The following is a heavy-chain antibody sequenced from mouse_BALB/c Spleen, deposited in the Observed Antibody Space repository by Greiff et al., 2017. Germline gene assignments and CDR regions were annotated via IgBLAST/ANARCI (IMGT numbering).Heavy chain of an antibody. CDR3: ARGDWDEAWFAY. CDR2: IWSGGST. D-gene: IGHD4-1*01. Sequence: QVQLQQSGPGLVQPSQSLSITCTVSGFSLTSYGVHWVRQSPGKGLEWLGVIWSGGSTDYNAAFISRLSISKDNSKSQVFFKMNSLQANDTAIYYCARGDWDEAWFAYWGQGTLVTVSA. CDR1: GFSLTSYG. J-gene: IGHJ3*01. V-gene: IGHV2-2*02.